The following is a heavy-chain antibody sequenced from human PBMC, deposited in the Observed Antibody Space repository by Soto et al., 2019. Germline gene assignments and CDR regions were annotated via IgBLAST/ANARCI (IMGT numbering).Heavy chain of an antibody. D-gene: IGHD1-1*01. V-gene: IGHV2-5*01. Sequence: QITLKESGPTLVKPTQTLTLTCTFSGFSLTTSAVAVGWIRQHPGKALEWLAIIYGSDDKFYSPSLKSRLTITKDTSTNQVVLTMTSMDPLDTATYYCERRYDPYYFDYWGQGTLVTVSS. J-gene: IGHJ4*02. CDR2: IYGSDDK. CDR1: GFSLTTSAVA. CDR3: ERRYDPYYFDY.